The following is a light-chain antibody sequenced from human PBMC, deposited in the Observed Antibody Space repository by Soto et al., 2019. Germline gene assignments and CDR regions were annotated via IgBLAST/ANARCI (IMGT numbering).Light chain of an antibody. Sequence: QSALTQPASVSGSPGQSITTSCTGTSSDVGGYNYVSWYQQHPGKAPKLMIYEVSNRPSGVSNRFSGSKSGNTASLTISGLQAEDEADYYCSSYTSSINVVFGGGTKLTVL. V-gene: IGLV2-14*01. J-gene: IGLJ2*01. CDR3: SSYTSSINVV. CDR1: SSDVGGYNY. CDR2: EVS.